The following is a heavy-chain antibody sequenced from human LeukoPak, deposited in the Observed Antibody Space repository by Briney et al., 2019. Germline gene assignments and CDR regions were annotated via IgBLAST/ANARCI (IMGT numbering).Heavy chain of an antibody. D-gene: IGHD3-10*01. CDR2: ISSSSSYI. V-gene: IGHV3-21*01. J-gene: IGHJ4*02. CDR3: ARDVERTGGTYYYGSGSPRG. Sequence: GGSLRLSCAASGFTFSTYAMSWVRQAPGKGLEWVSSISSSSSYIYYADSVKGRFTISRDNAKNSLYLQMNSLRDEDTAVYYCARDVERTGGTYYYGSGSPRGWGQGTLVTVSS. CDR1: GFTFSTYA.